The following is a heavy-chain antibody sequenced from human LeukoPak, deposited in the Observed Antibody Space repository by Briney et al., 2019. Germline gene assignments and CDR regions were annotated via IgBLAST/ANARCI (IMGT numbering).Heavy chain of an antibody. CDR1: GFIFSSYG. J-gene: IGHJ4*02. CDR3: ARDCYGDPPSYFDY. D-gene: IGHD4-17*01. V-gene: IGHV3-30*19. CDR2: IWYDGSNK. Sequence: GGSLRLSCAASGFIFSSYGMHWVRQAPGKGLEWVTVIWYDGSNKYYADSVKGRFTISRDNSKNTLYLQMNSLRAEGTAVYYCARDCYGDPPSYFDYWGQGTLVTVSS.